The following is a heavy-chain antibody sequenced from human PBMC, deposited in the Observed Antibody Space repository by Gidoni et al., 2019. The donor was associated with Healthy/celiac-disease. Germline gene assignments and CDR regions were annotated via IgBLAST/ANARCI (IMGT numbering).Heavy chain of an antibody. D-gene: IGHD4-17*01. J-gene: IGHJ4*02. CDR1: GYTFTSYA. CDR2: INAGNGNT. CDR3: ARDYGDYEAEYFDY. Sequence: QVQLVQSGAEVKKPGASVKVCCKASGYTFTSYAMHWVRQAPGQRLEWMGWINAGNGNTKYSQKFQGRVTITRDTSASTAYMELSSLRSEDTAVYYCARDYGDYEAEYFDYWGQGTLGTVSS. V-gene: IGHV1-3*01.